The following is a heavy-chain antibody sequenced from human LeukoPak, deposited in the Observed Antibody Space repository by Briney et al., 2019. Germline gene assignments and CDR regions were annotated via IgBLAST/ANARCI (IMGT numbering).Heavy chain of an antibody. CDR3: ARGGSSGYDYNAFDM. CDR2: ISISGSTI. J-gene: IGHJ3*02. CDR1: GFAFSGHE. D-gene: IGHD3-22*01. V-gene: IGHV3-48*03. Sequence: GGSLRLSCAASGFAFSGHEMNWVRQAPGKGLEWVSYISISGSTIFYADSVRGRFTISRDNAKNSLYLQMNSPRAEDTAVYYCARGGSSGYDYNAFDMWGQGTVVTVSS.